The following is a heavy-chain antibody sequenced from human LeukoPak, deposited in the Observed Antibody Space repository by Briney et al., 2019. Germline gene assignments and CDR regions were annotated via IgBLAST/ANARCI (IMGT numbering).Heavy chain of an antibody. CDR1: GFTFNTYA. CDR2: ISGSGGST. CDR3: AKYTAYSTGWPSY. V-gene: IGHV3-23*01. D-gene: IGHD6-19*01. Sequence: PGGSLRLSCAASGFTFNTYAMSWVRQAPGKGLEWVSTISGSGGSTYYADSVKGRFTISRDNSKNTLYSQMNSLRAEDTAVYYCAKYTAYSTGWPSYWGQGTLVTVS. J-gene: IGHJ4*02.